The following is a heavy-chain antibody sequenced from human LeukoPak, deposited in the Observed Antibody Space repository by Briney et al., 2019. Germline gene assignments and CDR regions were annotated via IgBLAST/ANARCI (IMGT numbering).Heavy chain of an antibody. CDR2: IYYSGST. Sequence: SQTLSLTCTVSGGSISSGGYYWSWIRQHPGKGLEWIGYIYYSGSTYYNPSLKSRVTISVGTSKNQFSLKLSSVTAADTAVYYCARLRYDSSSYYYYYYGMDVWDQGTTVTVSS. V-gene: IGHV4-31*03. CDR3: ARLRYDSSSYYYYYYGMDV. D-gene: IGHD3-22*01. CDR1: GGSISSGGYY. J-gene: IGHJ6*02.